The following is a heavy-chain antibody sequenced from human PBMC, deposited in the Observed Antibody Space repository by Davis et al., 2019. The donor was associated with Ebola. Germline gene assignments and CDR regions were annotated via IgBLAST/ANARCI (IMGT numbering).Heavy chain of an antibody. J-gene: IGHJ4*02. CDR1: GFTFSSYG. CDR2: IWYDGSNK. V-gene: IGHV3-33*01. D-gene: IGHD3-22*01. CDR3: ARDDGYGITMIVVVPRFDY. Sequence: GESLKISCAASGFTFSSYGMHWVRQAPGKGLEWVAVIWYDGSNKYYADSVKGRFTISRDNSKNTLYLQMNSLRAEDTAVYYCARDDGYGITMIVVVPRFDYWGQGTLVTVSS.